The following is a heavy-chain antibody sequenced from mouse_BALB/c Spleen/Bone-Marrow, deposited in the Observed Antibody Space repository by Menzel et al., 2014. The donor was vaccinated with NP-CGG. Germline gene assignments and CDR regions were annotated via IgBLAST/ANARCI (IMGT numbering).Heavy chain of an antibody. D-gene: IGHD1-1*01. Sequence: VHLVESGAELVKPGASVKLSCKASGYTFTNYYMYWVKQRPGQGLEWIGGINPSNGGTNFNEKFKSKATLTVDKSSSTAYMQLSSLTSEDSAVYYCTRDHYYYGSSYWYFDVWGAGTTVTVSS. V-gene: IGHV1S81*02. CDR1: GYTFTNYY. CDR3: TRDHYYYGSSYWYFDV. J-gene: IGHJ1*01. CDR2: INPSNGGT.